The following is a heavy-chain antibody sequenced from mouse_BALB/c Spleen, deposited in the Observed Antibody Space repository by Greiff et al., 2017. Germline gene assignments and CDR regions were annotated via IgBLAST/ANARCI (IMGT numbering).Heavy chain of an antibody. CDR2: ISSGGGNT. J-gene: IGHJ4*01. D-gene: IGHD3-1*01. V-gene: IGHV5-9*03. CDR3: ARQLGLSYAMDY. CDR1: GFTFSSYT. Sequence: EVKVVESGGGLVKPGGSLKLSCAASGFTFSSYTMSWVRQTPEKRLEWVATISSGGGNTYYPDSVKGRFTISRDNAKNNLYLQMSSLRSEDTALYYCARQLGLSYAMDYWGQGTSVTVSS.